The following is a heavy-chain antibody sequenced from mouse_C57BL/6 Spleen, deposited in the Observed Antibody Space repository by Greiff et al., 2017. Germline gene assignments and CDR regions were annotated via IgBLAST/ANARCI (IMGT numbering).Heavy chain of an antibody. V-gene: IGHV5-17*01. CDR3: ARGGDYYFDY. CDR2: ISSGSSTI. Sequence: EVKLMESGGGLVKPGGSLKLSCAASGFTFSDFGMHWVRQAPEKGLELVAYISSGSSTIYYADTVKGRFTISRDNAKNTLFLQMTSLRSEDTAMYYCARGGDYYFDYWGQGTTLTVSS. CDR1: GFTFSDFG. J-gene: IGHJ2*01.